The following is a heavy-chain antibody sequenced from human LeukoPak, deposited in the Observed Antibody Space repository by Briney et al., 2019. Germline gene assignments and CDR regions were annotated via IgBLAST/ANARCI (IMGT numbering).Heavy chain of an antibody. Sequence: PGGSLRLSCAASGLTFSSYGMHWVRQAPGKGLEWVAFIRYDGSNKYYADSVKGRFTISRDNSKNTLYLQMNSLRAEDTAVYYCAKDPLDRGYCSSTSCYTGIYYFDYWGQGTLVTVSS. J-gene: IGHJ4*02. D-gene: IGHD2-2*02. V-gene: IGHV3-30*02. CDR3: AKDPLDRGYCSSTSCYTGIYYFDY. CDR1: GLTFSSYG. CDR2: IRYDGSNK.